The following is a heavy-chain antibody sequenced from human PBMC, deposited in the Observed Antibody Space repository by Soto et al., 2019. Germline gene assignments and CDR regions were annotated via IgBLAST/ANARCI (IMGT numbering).Heavy chain of an antibody. D-gene: IGHD3-10*01. V-gene: IGHV4-39*01. CDR1: GGSISSSSYY. CDR2: IYYSGST. Sequence: SETLSLTCTVSGGSISSSSYYWGWIRQPPGKGLEWIGSIYYSGSTYYNPSLKSRVTISVDTSKNQFSLKLSSVTAADTAVYYCARRLGYGSGSPEENWFDPWGQGTMGTVSS. CDR3: ARRLGYGSGSPEENWFDP. J-gene: IGHJ5*02.